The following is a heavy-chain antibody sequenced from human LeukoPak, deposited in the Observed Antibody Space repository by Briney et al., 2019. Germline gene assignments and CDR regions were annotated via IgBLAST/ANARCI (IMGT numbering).Heavy chain of an antibody. V-gene: IGHV4-59*02. J-gene: IGHJ4*02. CDR2: IYYSGST. Sequence: GSLRLSCAASGFTVSSNYMSWVRQAPGKGLEWIGYIYYSGSTNYNPSLKSRVTISVDTSKNQFSLKLSSVTAADTAVYYCARVRGYCSGGSCYPYYFDYWGQGTLVTVSS. CDR3: ARVRGYCSGGSCYPYYFDY. D-gene: IGHD2-15*01. CDR1: GFTVSSNY.